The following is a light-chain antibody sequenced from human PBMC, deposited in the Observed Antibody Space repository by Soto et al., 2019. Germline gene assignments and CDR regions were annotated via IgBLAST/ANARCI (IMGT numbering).Light chain of an antibody. J-gene: IGKJ5*01. CDR1: QSVSSY. CDR3: QQRASWVT. V-gene: IGKV3-11*01. CDR2: DAS. Sequence: EIVLTQSPATLSLSPGEGATLSCRASQSVSSYLAWFQQKPGQAPRLLIYDASIRATGIPARFSGSGSETDFTLTISSLEPEDFAVYYCQQRASWVTFGQGTRLEIK.